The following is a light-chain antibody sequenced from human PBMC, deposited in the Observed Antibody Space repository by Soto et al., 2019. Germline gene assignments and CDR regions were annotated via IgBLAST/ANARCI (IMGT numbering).Light chain of an antibody. CDR2: AAS. Sequence: EIVLTQSPGTLSLSPGESATLSCRASQSVNTNYLAWYQHKPGQAPRLLIYAASSRATGIPDRFSGSGSGTDFALTISRLEPEDFAVYYCQQSDTSPFTFGPGTTVDIK. J-gene: IGKJ3*01. CDR1: QSVNTNY. CDR3: QQSDTSPFT. V-gene: IGKV3-20*01.